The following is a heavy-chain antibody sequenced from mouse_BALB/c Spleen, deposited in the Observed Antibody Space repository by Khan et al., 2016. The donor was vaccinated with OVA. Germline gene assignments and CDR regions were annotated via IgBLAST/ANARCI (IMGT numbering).Heavy chain of an antibody. CDR3: ARAYYRYDGYYAMDY. CDR2: IWGGGGT. D-gene: IGHD2-14*01. Sequence: QIQLVQSGPGLVAPSQSLSITYTVSGFSLSRYNIHWVRQPPGKGLEWLGMIWGGGGTDYNSTLKSRLSIRKDNSKSQVLLKMNSLQTDDTAMYYCARAYYRYDGYYAMDYWGQGTSVTVSS. J-gene: IGHJ4*01. V-gene: IGHV2-6-4*01. CDR1: GFSLSRYN.